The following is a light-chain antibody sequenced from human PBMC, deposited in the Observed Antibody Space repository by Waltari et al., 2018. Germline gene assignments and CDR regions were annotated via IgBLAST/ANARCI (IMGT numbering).Light chain of an antibody. V-gene: IGKV3-11*01. CDR2: DTS. Sequence: ELVLTQSPATLSLSPGERATLSCRTSQSVSSNLAWYQQKPGRAPRLLIYDTSNRATGIPARFSGSGSGTDFTLSISTLEPEDFAVYYCQQRSNWLWTFGQGTKVEIK. CDR1: QSVSSN. CDR3: QQRSNWLWT. J-gene: IGKJ1*01.